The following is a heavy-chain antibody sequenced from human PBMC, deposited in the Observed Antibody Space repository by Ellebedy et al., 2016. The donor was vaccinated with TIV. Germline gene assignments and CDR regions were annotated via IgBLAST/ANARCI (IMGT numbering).Heavy chain of an antibody. CDR3: AGGYSSGWTDY. CDR2: IYTSGST. Sequence: MPSETLSLTCTVSGGSISSYYWSWIRQPAGKGLEWIGRIYTSGSTNYNPSLQSLVTMSVDTSKNQFSLKLSSVTAADTAGYYCAGGYSSGWTDYWGQGTLVTVSS. D-gene: IGHD6-19*01. V-gene: IGHV4-4*07. J-gene: IGHJ4*02. CDR1: GGSISSYY.